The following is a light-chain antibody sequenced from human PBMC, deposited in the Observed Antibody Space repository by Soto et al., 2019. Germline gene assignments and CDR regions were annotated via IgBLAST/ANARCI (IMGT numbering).Light chain of an antibody. V-gene: IGLV2-23*02. Sequence: QSALTQPASVSGSPGQSITISCTGTSSDVGSYNLVSWYHKNPGKAPKPMIYEVSKRPSGVSNRFSGSKSGNTASLTISGLQAEDEADYYCCSYAGSSTYVVFGGGTKLTVL. CDR3: CSYAGSSTYVV. CDR1: SSDVGSYNL. J-gene: IGLJ2*01. CDR2: EVS.